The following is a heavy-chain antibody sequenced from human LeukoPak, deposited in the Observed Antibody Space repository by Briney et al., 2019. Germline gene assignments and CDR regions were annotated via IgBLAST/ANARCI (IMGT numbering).Heavy chain of an antibody. D-gene: IGHD4-17*01. CDR1: GFTFSSYA. Sequence: PGRSLRLSCAASGFTFSSYAMHWVRQAPGKGLEWVAVISYDGSNKYYADSVKGRFTISRDNSKNTLYLQMNSLRAEDTAVYYCARSPTTRDAFDIWGQGTMVTVSS. J-gene: IGHJ3*02. V-gene: IGHV3-30-3*01. CDR2: ISYDGSNK. CDR3: ARSPTTRDAFDI.